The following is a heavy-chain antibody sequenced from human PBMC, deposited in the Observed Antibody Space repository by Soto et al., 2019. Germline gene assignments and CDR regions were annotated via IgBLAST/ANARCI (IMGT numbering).Heavy chain of an antibody. CDR3: AREGSYSAYNFAHGIQLWSFDF. Sequence: SETLSLTCTVSGGSISSYYWSWIRQPPGTGLEWIGYIYYSGSTNYNPSLESRVAMSVDTSKNHFSLNLSSVTAADMAVYYCAREGSYSAYNFAHGIQLWSFDFWGQGALVTVSS. CDR1: GGSISSYY. J-gene: IGHJ4*02. CDR2: IYYSGST. D-gene: IGHD5-12*01. V-gene: IGHV4-59*12.